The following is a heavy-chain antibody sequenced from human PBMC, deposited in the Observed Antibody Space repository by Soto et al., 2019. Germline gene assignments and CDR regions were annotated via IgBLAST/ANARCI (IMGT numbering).Heavy chain of an antibody. CDR2: INWNSGSI. CDR1: GFPFDDYA. CDR3: VKDESINWYSGHFRH. Sequence: PGGSLRLSCAASGFPFDDYAMHLVRQFPGKGLEWVSGINWNSGSIGYGDSVKGRFAISRDNAKNSLHLQMNSLSAEDTAFYYCVKDESINWYSGHFRHWGQGNLVAVSS. D-gene: IGHD6-13*01. J-gene: IGHJ1*01. V-gene: IGHV3-9*01.